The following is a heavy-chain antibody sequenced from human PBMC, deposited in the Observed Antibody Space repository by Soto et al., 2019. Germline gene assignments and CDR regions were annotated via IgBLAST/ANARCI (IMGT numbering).Heavy chain of an antibody. V-gene: IGHV3-33*01. CDR1: GFTFSSYG. CDR3: ASGFTIFGVEESGTMDV. CDR2: IWYDGSNK. J-gene: IGHJ6*02. Sequence: QVQLVESGGGVVQPGRSLRLSCAASGFTFSSYGMHWVRQAPGKGLEWVAVIWYDGSNKYYADSVKGRFTISRDNSKNTQYLQMNSLSAEDTAVYYCASGFTIFGVEESGTMDVWGQGTTITVSS. D-gene: IGHD3-3*01.